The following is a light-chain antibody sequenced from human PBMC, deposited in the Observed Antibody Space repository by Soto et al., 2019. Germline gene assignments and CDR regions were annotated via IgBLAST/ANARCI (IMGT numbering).Light chain of an antibody. J-gene: IGKJ1*01. V-gene: IGKV1-5*01. CDR3: QQYNIYWT. Sequence: DVQMTQSPSTLSASVGDRVTSTCRASQSISGSSAWYQQKAGKAPKALIYDASSLESGVPSRFRGSGSGTEFTLTISSLQPDDFATYYCQQYNIYWTSGQGTKVDI. CDR2: DAS. CDR1: QSISGS.